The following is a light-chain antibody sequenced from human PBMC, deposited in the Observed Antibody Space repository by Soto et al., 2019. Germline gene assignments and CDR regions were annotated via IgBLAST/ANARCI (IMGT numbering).Light chain of an antibody. CDR3: QQYGRSPF. Sequence: EIVLTQSPATLSLSPGERATLSCRASQNVANYLDWYQQKPGQAPRLLIYESSNRATGIAARFSGSGSGTDFTLTISSLEPEDFAVYYCQQYGRSPFFGQGTKLEIK. CDR2: ESS. J-gene: IGKJ2*01. V-gene: IGKV3-11*01. CDR1: QNVANY.